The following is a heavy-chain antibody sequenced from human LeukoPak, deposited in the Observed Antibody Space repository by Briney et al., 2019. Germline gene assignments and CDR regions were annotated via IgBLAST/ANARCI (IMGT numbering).Heavy chain of an antibody. CDR1: GFTFSSHG. D-gene: IGHD6-13*01. V-gene: IGHV3-23*01. CDR3: ARGTWYSSSWYDWYFDL. CDR2: ISGSGGST. J-gene: IGHJ2*01. Sequence: GGSLRLSCAASGFTFSSHGMSWVRQAPGKGLEWVSAISGSGGSTYYADSVKGRFTISRDNSKNTLYLQMNSLRAEDTAVYYCARGTWYSSSWYDWYFDLWGRGTLVTVSS.